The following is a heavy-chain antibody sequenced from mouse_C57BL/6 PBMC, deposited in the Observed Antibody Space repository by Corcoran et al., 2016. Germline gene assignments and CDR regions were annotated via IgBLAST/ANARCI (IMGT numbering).Heavy chain of an antibody. D-gene: IGHD1-1*01. Sequence: EVQLQQSGPELVKPGASVTISCKASGYTFTDYYMNWVKQSHGKSLEWIGDINPNNGGTSYNQKFKGKATLTVDKSSSTAYMELRSLTSEDSAVYYCAREPYGSRGYFDVWGTGTTVTVSS. V-gene: IGHV1-26*01. J-gene: IGHJ1*03. CDR1: GYTFTDYY. CDR2: INPNNGGT. CDR3: AREPYGSRGYFDV.